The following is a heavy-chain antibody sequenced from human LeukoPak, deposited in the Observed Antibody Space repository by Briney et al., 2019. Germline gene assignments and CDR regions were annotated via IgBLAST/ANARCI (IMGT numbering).Heavy chain of an antibody. J-gene: IGHJ5*02. Sequence: SETLSLTCAVYGGSFSGYYWSWIRQPPGKGLEWIGEINHSGSTNYNPSLKSRVTISVDTSKSQFSLKLSSVTAADTAVYYCARVGYYYGSGSPTWGQGTLVTVSS. CDR2: INHSGST. D-gene: IGHD3-10*01. CDR1: GGSFSGYY. CDR3: ARVGYYYGSGSPT. V-gene: IGHV4-34*01.